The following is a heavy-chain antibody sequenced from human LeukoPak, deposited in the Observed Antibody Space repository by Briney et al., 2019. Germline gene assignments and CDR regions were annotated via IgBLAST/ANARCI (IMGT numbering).Heavy chain of an antibody. CDR1: GASITSYY. CDR2: IYHTGNI. J-gene: IGHJ4*02. Sequence: SETLSLTCAVSGASITSYYWTWIRQPPGKGLEWIGYIYHTGNIKYNPSLKSRVTMSVDTSKNQFSLKLSSVTAADTAVYYCARLSTVTTSFDYWGQGTLVTVSS. V-gene: IGHV4-59*12. CDR3: ARLSTVTTSFDY. D-gene: IGHD4-17*01.